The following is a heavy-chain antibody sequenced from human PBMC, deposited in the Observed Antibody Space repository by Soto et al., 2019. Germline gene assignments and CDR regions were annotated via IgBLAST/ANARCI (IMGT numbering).Heavy chain of an antibody. Sequence: PGGSLRLSCAASGFTLSSYWMSWVRQAPGKGLEWVANIKQDGSEKYYVDSVKGRFTISRDNAKNSLYLQMNSLRAEDTAVYYCARDPTGIYYDSSGYYHGDAFDIWGQGTMVTVSS. J-gene: IGHJ3*02. V-gene: IGHV3-7*01. CDR2: IKQDGSEK. D-gene: IGHD3-22*01. CDR1: GFTLSSYW. CDR3: ARDPTGIYYDSSGYYHGDAFDI.